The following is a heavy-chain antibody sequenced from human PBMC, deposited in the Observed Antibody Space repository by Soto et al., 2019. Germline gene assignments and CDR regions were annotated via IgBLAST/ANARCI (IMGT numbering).Heavy chain of an antibody. Sequence: ESGGGVVQPGRSLRLSCAASGFTFSSYGMHWVRQAPGKGLEWVAVIWYDGSNKYYADSVKGRFTISRDNSKNTLYLQMNSLRAEDTAVYYCARDREYCTNGVCYDYYYGMDVWGQGTTVTVSS. V-gene: IGHV3-33*01. CDR1: GFTFSSYG. J-gene: IGHJ6*02. D-gene: IGHD2-8*01. CDR3: ARDREYCTNGVCYDYYYGMDV. CDR2: IWYDGSNK.